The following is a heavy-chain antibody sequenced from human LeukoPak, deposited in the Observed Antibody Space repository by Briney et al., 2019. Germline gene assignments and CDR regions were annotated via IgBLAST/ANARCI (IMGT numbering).Heavy chain of an antibody. CDR2: INHSGST. CDR1: GGSFSGYY. CDR3: ARHGLIAARHAFDI. Sequence: PSETPSLTCAVYGGSFSGYYWSWIRQPPGKGLEWIGEINHSGSTNYNPSLKSRVTISVDTSKNQFSLKLSSVTAADTAVFYCARHGLIAARHAFDIWGQGTMVTVSS. V-gene: IGHV4-34*01. J-gene: IGHJ3*02. D-gene: IGHD6-13*01.